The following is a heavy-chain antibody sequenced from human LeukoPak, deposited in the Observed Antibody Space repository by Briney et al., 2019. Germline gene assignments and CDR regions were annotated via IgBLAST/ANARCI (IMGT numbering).Heavy chain of an antibody. Sequence: PGGSLRLSCAASGFTFSSYAMSWVRQARGKGLEWVSAISGSGGSTYYADSVKGRFTISRDNSKNTLYLQMNRLRAEDTAVYYCAKSRRYYDFWSHYYGLDAFDIWGQGTMVTVSS. V-gene: IGHV3-23*01. CDR2: ISGSGGST. CDR3: AKSRRYYDFWSHYYGLDAFDI. J-gene: IGHJ3*02. D-gene: IGHD3-3*01. CDR1: GFTFSSYA.